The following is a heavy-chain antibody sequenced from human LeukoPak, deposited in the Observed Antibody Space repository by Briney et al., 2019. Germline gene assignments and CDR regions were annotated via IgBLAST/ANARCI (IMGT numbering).Heavy chain of an antibody. V-gene: IGHV4-4*09. CDR2: IYTSGST. D-gene: IGHD2-15*01. Sequence: SETLSLTCTVSGSISGYYWSWIRQPPGKGLEWIGYIYTSGSTNYNPSLESRVTISVDTSKNQFSLKLSSVTAADTAVYYCARVLIVGPSGWFDPWGQGTLVTVSS. J-gene: IGHJ5*02. CDR1: GSISGYY. CDR3: ARVLIVGPSGWFDP.